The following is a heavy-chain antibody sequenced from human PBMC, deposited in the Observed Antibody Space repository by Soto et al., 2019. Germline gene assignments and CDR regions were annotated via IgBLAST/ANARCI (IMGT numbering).Heavy chain of an antibody. CDR1: GGSISSYY. J-gene: IGHJ4*02. CDR3: ARGFFLGSTTDFDY. Sequence: PSETLSLTCTVSGGSISSYYWIWIRQPPGKGLEWIGYIYYSGSTNYNPSLKSRVTISVDTSKNQFSLKLSSVTAADTAVYYCARGFFLGSTTDFDYWGQGTLVTVSS. CDR2: IYYSGST. D-gene: IGHD1-26*01. V-gene: IGHV4-59*01.